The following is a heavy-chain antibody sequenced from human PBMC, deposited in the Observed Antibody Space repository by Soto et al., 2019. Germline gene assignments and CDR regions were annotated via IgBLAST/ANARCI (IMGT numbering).Heavy chain of an antibody. CDR1: GGSISSSSYY. D-gene: IGHD3-22*01. V-gene: IGHV4-39*02. J-gene: IGHJ3*02. CDR2: IYYSGST. CDR3: ARERGYYYDSSGYSHAFDI. Sequence: LSETLSLTCTVSGGSISSSSYYWGWIRQPPGKGLEWIGSIYYSGSTYYNPSLKSRVTISVDTSKNQFSLKLSSVTAADTAVYYCARERGYYYDSSGYSHAFDIWGQGTMVTVSS.